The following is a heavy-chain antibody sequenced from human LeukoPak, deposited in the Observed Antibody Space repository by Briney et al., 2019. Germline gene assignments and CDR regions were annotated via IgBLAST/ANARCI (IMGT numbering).Heavy chain of an antibody. J-gene: IGHJ4*02. Sequence: GGTLRLSCAASGFTFSSYGMSWVRQAPGKGLERVSAISGSGGSTYYADSAKGRFTISRDNSKNTLYLQMNSLRAEDTAVYYCAKGGYYDYVWGSYRSPIGNFDYWGQGTLVTVSS. D-gene: IGHD3-16*02. CDR1: GFTFSSYG. CDR2: ISGSGGST. CDR3: AKGGYYDYVWGSYRSPIGNFDY. V-gene: IGHV3-23*01.